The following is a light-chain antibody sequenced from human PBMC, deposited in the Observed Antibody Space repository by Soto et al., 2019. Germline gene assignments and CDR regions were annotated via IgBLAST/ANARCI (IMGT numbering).Light chain of an antibody. V-gene: IGLV1-40*01. CDR1: SSNIGAGYH. CDR2: GNG. Sequence: QSVLTQPPSVSGAPGQRVTISCTGSSSNIGAGYHVQWYQQLPGTAPKLLIYGNGNRPSGVPDRFSGSKSGTSASLAITGLQAEDEADYYCQSYDSSLSGWGVFGGGTQLTVL. CDR3: QSYDSSLSGWGV. J-gene: IGLJ3*02.